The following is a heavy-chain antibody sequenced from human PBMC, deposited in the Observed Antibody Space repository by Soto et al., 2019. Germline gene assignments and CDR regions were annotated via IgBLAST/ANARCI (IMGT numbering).Heavy chain of an antibody. D-gene: IGHD4-17*01. CDR1: GFTFGSYA. CDR3: AKDHRGDYGDYVGYFDY. V-gene: IGHV3-23*01. CDR2: ISGSGGST. J-gene: IGHJ4*02. Sequence: EVQLLESGGGLVQPGGSLRLSCAASGFTFGSYAMSWVRQAPGKGLEWVSAISGSGGSTYYADSVKGRFTISRDNSKNTLYLQMNSLRAEDTAVYYCAKDHRGDYGDYVGYFDYWGQGTLVTVSS.